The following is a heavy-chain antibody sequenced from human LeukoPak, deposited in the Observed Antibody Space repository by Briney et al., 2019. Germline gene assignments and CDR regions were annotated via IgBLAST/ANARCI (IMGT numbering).Heavy chain of an antibody. Sequence: AGGSLRLSCAASGFTFSSYAMSWVRQAPGKGLEWVSAISGSGGGGSTYYADSVKGRFTISRDNSKNTLYLQMNSLRAEDTAVYYCAKEIGTMIVVVITASGYFDYWGQGTLVTVSS. D-gene: IGHD3-22*01. CDR3: AKEIGTMIVVVITASGYFDY. CDR1: GFTFSSYA. V-gene: IGHV3-23*01. CDR2: ISGSGGGGST. J-gene: IGHJ4*02.